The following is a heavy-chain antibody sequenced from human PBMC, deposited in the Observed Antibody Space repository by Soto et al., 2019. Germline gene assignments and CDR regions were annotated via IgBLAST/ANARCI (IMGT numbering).Heavy chain of an antibody. J-gene: IGHJ4*02. CDR2: ITPNSGGT. CDR3: ATSLLSNSLSQPLGDY. D-gene: IGHD1-26*01. CDR1: GYTFTGYN. Sequence: ATVKVSCKASGYTFTGYNMHWVRQAPGQGLEWMGWITPNSGGTKYAQRFQGRVTMTRDTTIDTAYMDLSRLTSDDTAVYYCATSLLSNSLSQPLGDYLGQGTLVTVSS. V-gene: IGHV1-2*02.